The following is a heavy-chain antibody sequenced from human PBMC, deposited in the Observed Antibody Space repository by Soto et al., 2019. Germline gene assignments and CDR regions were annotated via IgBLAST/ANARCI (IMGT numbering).Heavy chain of an antibody. J-gene: IGHJ4*02. CDR3: ARDRRDYVWGSYRSYFDY. Sequence: ASVKVSCKASGYTFTNYGISWVRQVSGQGLEWMGWISGYNGNTIYAQKVQGRVTMTTDTSTSTAYMFLKSLRYDDTAVYYCARDRRDYVWGSYRSYFDYWGQGTLVTVSS. CDR2: ISGYNGNT. D-gene: IGHD3-16*02. V-gene: IGHV1-18*01. CDR1: GYTFTNYG.